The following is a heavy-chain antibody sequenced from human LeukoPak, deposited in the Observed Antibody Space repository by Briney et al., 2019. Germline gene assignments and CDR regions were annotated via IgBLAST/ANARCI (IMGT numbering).Heavy chain of an antibody. CDR2: ISSSSSHI. Sequence: PGGSLRLSCAASGFTFSSYSMNWVRQAPGKGLEWVSSISSSSSHIYYADSVKGRFTISRDNAKNSLYLQMNSLRAEDTAVYYCARDSRSSSSGDYWGQGTLVTVSS. D-gene: IGHD6-6*01. V-gene: IGHV3-21*01. CDR3: ARDSRSSSSGDY. CDR1: GFTFSSYS. J-gene: IGHJ4*02.